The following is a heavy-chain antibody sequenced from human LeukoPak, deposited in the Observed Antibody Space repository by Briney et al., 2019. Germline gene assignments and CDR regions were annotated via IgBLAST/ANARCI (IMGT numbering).Heavy chain of an antibody. D-gene: IGHD3-10*01. CDR3: ARDDDGSGKYGQLY. CDR2: FWSDGRQK. V-gene: IGHV3-33*01. Sequence: GGSLRLSCAASGFIFSNYGFHWFRQAPAKGLQWVAVFWSDGRQKYYVDSVKGRFTVSRDTSKKTVYLQMNSLRAEDTAVYYCARDDDGSGKYGQLYWGQGTLVTVSS. CDR1: GFIFSNYG. J-gene: IGHJ4*02.